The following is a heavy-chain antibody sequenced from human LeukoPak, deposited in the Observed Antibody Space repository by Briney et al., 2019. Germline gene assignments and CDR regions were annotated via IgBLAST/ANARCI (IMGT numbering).Heavy chain of an antibody. D-gene: IGHD6-19*01. CDR2: INSDGSST. CDR3: AKDSGPSGGVENYFDY. V-gene: IGHV3-74*01. CDR1: GFTFSSYW. Sequence: QTGGSLRLSCAASGFTFSSYWMHWVRQAPGKGLVWVSRINSDGSSTIHADSVKGRFTISRDNSKNILFLQMHSLTADDTAIYYCAKDSGPSGGVENYFDYWGQGTLVTGSS. J-gene: IGHJ4*02.